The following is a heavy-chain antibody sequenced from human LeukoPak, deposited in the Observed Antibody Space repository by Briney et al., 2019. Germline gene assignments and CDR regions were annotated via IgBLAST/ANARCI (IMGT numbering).Heavy chain of an antibody. D-gene: IGHD6-6*01. CDR1: EFTFSRFA. Sequence: GGSLRLSCVASEFTFSRFAMSWVRQAPGRGLEWISSVSVTGDKTHYTDSVKGRFTISRDNSKNTLYLHMSALRAADTAVYYCAKPSIPARPFLTYLYYYLDVWGEGTTVIVSS. CDR3: AKPSIPARPFLTYLYYYLDV. J-gene: IGHJ6*03. CDR2: VSVTGDKT. V-gene: IGHV3-23*01.